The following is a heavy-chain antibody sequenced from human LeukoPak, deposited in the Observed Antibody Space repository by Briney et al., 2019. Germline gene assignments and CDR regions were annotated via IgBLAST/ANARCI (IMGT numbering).Heavy chain of an antibody. CDR1: GFTFSIYA. V-gene: IGHV3-23*01. Sequence: PGGSLRLSCVASGFTFSIYAMSWVRQAPGKGLEWVSALSSTGTSTYYPDSVKGRFTISRDNSKNTLYLQMSSLRAEDTAVYYCVKDLVDEVQGPDAFDIWGQGTMVTVFS. CDR3: VKDLVDEVQGPDAFDI. J-gene: IGHJ3*02. CDR2: LSSTGTST. D-gene: IGHD3-10*01.